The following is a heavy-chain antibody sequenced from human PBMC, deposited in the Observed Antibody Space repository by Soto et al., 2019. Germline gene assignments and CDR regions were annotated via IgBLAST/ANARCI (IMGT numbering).Heavy chain of an antibody. J-gene: IGHJ3*02. V-gene: IGHV3-21*06. CDR3: ARKPMTGSQSGAFDI. Sequence: VQLVESGGGLVEPGGSLRLSCAASGFTFGTYLMNWVRQAPGKGLEWVSSIKSDSSSLYYADSVKGRFTISRDNARNSLHLQMNSLRVEDTAMYFCARKPMTGSQSGAFDIWGQGTMVTVSS. CDR1: GFTFGTYL. D-gene: IGHD3-9*01. CDR2: IKSDSSSL.